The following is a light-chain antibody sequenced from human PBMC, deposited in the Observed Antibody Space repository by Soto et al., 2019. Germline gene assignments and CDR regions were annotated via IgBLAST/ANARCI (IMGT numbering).Light chain of an antibody. V-gene: IGKV1-33*01. CDR3: PQYHNLLFA. Sequence: DIQMTQSPSSLSASVGDRVTITCQATQDIRNYLSWYQQKPGKAPKLLIYGASNLERGVPSRFSGSGSGTDFTFTISSLQPEDIATYYCPQYHNLLFAFGPGTKVDIK. CDR2: GAS. CDR1: QDIRNY. J-gene: IGKJ3*01.